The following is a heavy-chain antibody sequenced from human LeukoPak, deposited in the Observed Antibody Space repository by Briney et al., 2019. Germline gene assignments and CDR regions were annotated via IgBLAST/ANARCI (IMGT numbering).Heavy chain of an antibody. J-gene: IGHJ6*02. CDR2: IIGSGVST. Sequence: PGGSLRLSCAASGFTFSSYAMTWVRQAPGKGLECVSAIIGSGVSTYYADSVKGRFSVSRDNSKNTLYLQMNSLRPEDTAVYYCAKGIGPNYDFWSGSDNFYHYGLDVWGQGTTVTVSS. CDR1: GFTFSSYA. D-gene: IGHD3-3*01. V-gene: IGHV3-23*01. CDR3: AKGIGPNYDFWSGSDNFYHYGLDV.